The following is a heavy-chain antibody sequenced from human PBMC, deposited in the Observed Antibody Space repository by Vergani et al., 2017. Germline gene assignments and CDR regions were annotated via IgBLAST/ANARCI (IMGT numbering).Heavy chain of an antibody. CDR1: GASVSRGTYY. D-gene: IGHD3-9*01. V-gene: IGHV4-61*02. CDR3: ARENDIFNGYYSHYFDR. J-gene: IGHJ4*02. Sequence: QVQLQESGPGLLKPSQTLSLTCTVSGASVSRGTYYWTWIRQPAGKKLEWIVRMYTSGHTIYNPSLESRVTMSVDTSKNQFSLKLTSVSAADTAVYYCARENDIFNGYYSHYFDRWGQGTLVTVSS. CDR2: MYTSGHT.